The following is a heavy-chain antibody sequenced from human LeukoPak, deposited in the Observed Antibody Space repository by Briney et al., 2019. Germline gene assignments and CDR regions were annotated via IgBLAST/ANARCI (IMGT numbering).Heavy chain of an antibody. CDR3: ARVDCSGGSCYRAFDI. D-gene: IGHD2-15*01. J-gene: IGHJ3*02. CDR1: GGSISSYY. Sequence: SETLSLTCTVSGGSISSYYWSWIRQPPGKGLEWIGYIYYSGSTTYNPSLKSRVTISVDTSKNQFSLKLSSVTAADTAVYYCARVDCSGGSCYRAFDIWGQGTLVTVSS. CDR2: IYYSGST. V-gene: IGHV4-59*01.